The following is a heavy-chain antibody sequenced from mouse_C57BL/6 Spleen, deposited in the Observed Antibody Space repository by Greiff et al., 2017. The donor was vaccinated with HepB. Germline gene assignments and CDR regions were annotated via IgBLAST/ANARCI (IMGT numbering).Heavy chain of an antibody. D-gene: IGHD2-4*01. V-gene: IGHV5-9-1*02. Sequence: EVQRVESGEGLVKPGGSLKLSCAASGFTFSSYAMSWVRQTPEKRLEWVAYISSGGDYIYYADTVKGRFTISRDNARNTLYLQMSSLKSEDTAMYYCTRGGDYGHYYAMDYWGQGTSVTVSS. CDR3: TRGGDYGHYYAMDY. CDR1: GFTFSSYA. CDR2: ISSGGDYI. J-gene: IGHJ4*01.